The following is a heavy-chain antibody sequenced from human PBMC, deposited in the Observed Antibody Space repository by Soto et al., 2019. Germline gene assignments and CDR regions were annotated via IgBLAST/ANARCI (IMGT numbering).Heavy chain of an antibody. D-gene: IGHD2-2*01. CDR1: GFTFSSYE. Sequence: EVQLVESGGGLVQPGGSLRLSCAASGFTFSSYEMNWVRQAPGKGLEWVSYISSSGSTIYYADSVKGRLTISRDNAKNSLYLQMNSQRAEDTAVYYCARDGFVVVPAAIPYYYYYGMDVWGQGTTVTVSS. V-gene: IGHV3-48*03. CDR3: ARDGFVVVPAAIPYYYYYGMDV. CDR2: ISSSGSTI. J-gene: IGHJ6*02.